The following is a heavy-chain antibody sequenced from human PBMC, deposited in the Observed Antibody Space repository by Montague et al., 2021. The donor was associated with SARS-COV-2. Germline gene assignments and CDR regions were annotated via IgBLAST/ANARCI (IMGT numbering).Heavy chain of an antibody. CDR3: ARKGSIGAPFDY. CDR2: ISYDGSNK. D-gene: IGHD6-6*01. J-gene: IGHJ4*02. CDR1: GFTFSSYA. V-gene: IGHV3-30-3*01. Sequence: SLRLSCAASGFTFSSYAMHWVRQAPGKGLEWVAVISYDGSNKYYADSVKGRFTISRDNSKNTLYLQMNSLRAEDTAVYYCARKGSIGAPFDYWGQGTLATVSS.